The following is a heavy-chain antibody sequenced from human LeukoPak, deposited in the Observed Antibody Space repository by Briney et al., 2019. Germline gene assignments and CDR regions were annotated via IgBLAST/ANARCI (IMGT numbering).Heavy chain of an antibody. CDR1: GGSISSHY. CDR3: ARGVVPAAILGLNWFDP. CDR2: IYYSGST. V-gene: IGHV4-59*11. J-gene: IGHJ5*02. D-gene: IGHD2-2*01. Sequence: SETLSLTCTVSGGSISSHYWSWIRQPPGKGLEWIGYIYYSGSTNYNPSLKSRVTISVDTSKNQFPLKLSSVTAADTAVYYCARGVVPAAILGLNWFDPWGQGTLVTVSS.